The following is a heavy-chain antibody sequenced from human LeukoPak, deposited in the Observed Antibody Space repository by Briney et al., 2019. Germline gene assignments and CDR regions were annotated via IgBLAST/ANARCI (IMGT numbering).Heavy chain of an antibody. D-gene: IGHD3-22*01. CDR2: INPSGGST. CDR3: ARGYDCSGYLYLPSDS. V-gene: IGHV1-46*01. J-gene: IGHJ4*02. CDR1: GYTFTRYQ. Sequence: ASVKVSCQASGYTFTRYQIHWVRQAPGQGLEWMGIINPSGGSTSYAQKFQGRVTMTMDTSTSTVYMELNSRRYVETAVYYCARGYDCSGYLYLPSDSWGQGTLVTVSS.